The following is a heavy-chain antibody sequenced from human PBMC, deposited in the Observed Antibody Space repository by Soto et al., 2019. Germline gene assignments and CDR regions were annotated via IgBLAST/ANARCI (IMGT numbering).Heavy chain of an antibody. CDR2: IYYSGST. Sequence: SEILSLTCTVSGGSISSSSYYWGWIRQPPGKGLEWIGSIYYSGSTYYNPSLKSRVTISVDTSKNQFSLKLSSVTAADTAVYYCARIGHSSSWYWLDPWGQGTLVTVSS. CDR3: ARIGHSSSWYWLDP. D-gene: IGHD6-13*01. J-gene: IGHJ5*02. CDR1: GGSISSSSYY. V-gene: IGHV4-39*01.